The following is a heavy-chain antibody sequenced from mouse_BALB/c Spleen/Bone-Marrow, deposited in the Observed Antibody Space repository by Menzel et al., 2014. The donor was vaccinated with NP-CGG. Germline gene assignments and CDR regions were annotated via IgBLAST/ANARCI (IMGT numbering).Heavy chain of an antibody. CDR2: IDPANGNT. V-gene: IGHV14-3*02. CDR1: GFNIKDTY. J-gene: IGHJ3*01. D-gene: IGHD2-2*01. Sequence: VHVKQSGAELVKPGAPVKLSCTASGFNIKDTYMHWVKQRPEQGLEWIGRIDPANGNTKYDPKFQGKATITADTSSNTAYLQLSSLTSEDTAVYYCARNYGYGKSFAYWGQGTLVTVSA. CDR3: ARNYGYGKSFAY.